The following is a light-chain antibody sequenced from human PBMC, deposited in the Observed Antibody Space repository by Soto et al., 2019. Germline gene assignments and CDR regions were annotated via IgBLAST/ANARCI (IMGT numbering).Light chain of an antibody. Sequence: QSALTQPASVSGSPGQSITISCTGTSSDVGRYNYVSWYQQHPGKVPKLMIYEVSNRPSGVSNRFSGSKSGNTASLTISWLQAEDEADYYCSSYTSSITYVFGTGTKVTVL. CDR3: SSYTSSITYV. CDR2: EVS. CDR1: SSDVGRYNY. V-gene: IGLV2-14*01. J-gene: IGLJ1*01.